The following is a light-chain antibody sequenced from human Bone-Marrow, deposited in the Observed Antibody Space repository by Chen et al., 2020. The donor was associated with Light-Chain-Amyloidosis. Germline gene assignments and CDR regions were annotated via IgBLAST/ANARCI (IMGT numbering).Light chain of an antibody. V-gene: IGKV2D-29*01. J-gene: IGKJ1*01. CDR3: MQSIQLPRT. Sequence: DILITQTPLSLSVTPGQPASISCKSSHSLLHSDGRTYLFWFLQKPGQPPQLLMYEVSTRFSGVPDKFTGSGSGTHFTLNISRVEAEDVGIYYCMQSIQLPRTFGQGTKVEIK. CDR1: HSLLHSDGRTY. CDR2: EVS.